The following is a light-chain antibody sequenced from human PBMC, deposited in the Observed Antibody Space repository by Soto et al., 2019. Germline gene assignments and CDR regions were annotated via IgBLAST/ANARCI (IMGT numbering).Light chain of an antibody. V-gene: IGKV3-11*01. CDR1: QSVSSY. CDR2: DAS. Sequence: EIVLTQSPGTLSLSPGERATLSCRASQSVSSYLAWYQQKPGQAPRLLIYDASHRANGIPARFSGSGSGNDFPLTLSSLEAEDFAVYYRQQRRNWPVPFGGGTQVDIK. CDR3: QQRRNWPVP. J-gene: IGKJ4*01.